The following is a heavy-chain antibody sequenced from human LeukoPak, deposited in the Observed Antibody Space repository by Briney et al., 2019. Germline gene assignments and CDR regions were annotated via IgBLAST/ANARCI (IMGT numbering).Heavy chain of an antibody. Sequence: SETLSLTCTVSGGSISSGGYYWSWIRQPPGKGLEWIGYIYHSGSTYYNPSLKSRVTISVDTSKNQFSLKLSSVTAADTAVYYCARHVHNWEFDYWGQGTLVTVSS. V-gene: IGHV4-30-2*01. CDR2: IYHSGST. CDR1: GGSISSGGYY. CDR3: ARHVHNWEFDY. D-gene: IGHD1-20*01. J-gene: IGHJ4*02.